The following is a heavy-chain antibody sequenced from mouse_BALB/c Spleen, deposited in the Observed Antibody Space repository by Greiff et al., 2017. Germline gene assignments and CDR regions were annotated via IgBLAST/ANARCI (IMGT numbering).Heavy chain of an antibody. V-gene: IGHV3-2*02. CDR1: GYSITSDYA. CDR3: ARSYDVFYAMDY. CDR2: ISYSGST. Sequence: EVQGVESGPGLVKPSQSLSLTCTVTGYSITSDYAWNWIRQFPGNKLEWMGYISYSGSTSYNPSLKSRISITRDTSKNQFFLQLNSVTTEDTATYYCARSYDVFYAMDYWGQGTSVTVSS. D-gene: IGHD2-3*01. J-gene: IGHJ4*01.